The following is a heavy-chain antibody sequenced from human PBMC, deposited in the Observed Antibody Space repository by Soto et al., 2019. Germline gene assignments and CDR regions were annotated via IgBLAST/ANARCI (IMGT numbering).Heavy chain of an antibody. Sequence: PSVKVSCKASGYTFTGYYMHWVRQAPGQGLEWMGWINPNSGGTNYAQKFQGRVTMTRDTSISTAYMELSRLRSDDTAAYYCARECSSSSGLLYYYYGMDVWGQGTTVTVSS. J-gene: IGHJ6*02. CDR3: ARECSSSSGLLYYYYGMDV. D-gene: IGHD6-6*01. CDR2: INPNSGGT. CDR1: GYTFTGYY. V-gene: IGHV1-2*02.